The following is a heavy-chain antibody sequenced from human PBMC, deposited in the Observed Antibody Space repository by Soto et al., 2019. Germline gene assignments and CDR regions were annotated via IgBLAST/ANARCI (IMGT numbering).Heavy chain of an antibody. D-gene: IGHD3-3*01. CDR1: GFTFSSYG. CDR2: ISYDGGNK. Sequence: PGGSLRLSCAASGFTFSSYGMHWVRQAPGKGLEWVAIISYDGGNKYYADSVKGRFTISRDNSKNTLYLQMNSLRAEDTAVYYCAKGRGYYDFWSGYYGTVPDAFDIWGQGTMVTVSS. CDR3: AKGRGYYDFWSGYYGTVPDAFDI. J-gene: IGHJ3*02. V-gene: IGHV3-30*18.